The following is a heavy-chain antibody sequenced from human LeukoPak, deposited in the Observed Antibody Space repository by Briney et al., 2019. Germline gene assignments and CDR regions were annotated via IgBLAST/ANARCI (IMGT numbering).Heavy chain of an antibody. Sequence: KPSETLSLTCAVYGGSFSGYYWSWIRQPPGKGLEWIGEINHSGSTNYNPSLKSRVTISVDTSKNQFSLKLSSVTAADTAVYFCARVRCSDGLCNFFDFWSQGTLVTVSS. CDR2: INHSGST. D-gene: IGHD2-15*01. V-gene: IGHV4-34*01. CDR3: ARVRCSDGLCNFFDF. J-gene: IGHJ4*02. CDR1: GGSFSGYY.